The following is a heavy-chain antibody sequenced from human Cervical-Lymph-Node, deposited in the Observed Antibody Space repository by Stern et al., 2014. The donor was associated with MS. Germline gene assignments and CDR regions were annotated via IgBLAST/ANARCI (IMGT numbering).Heavy chain of an antibody. D-gene: IGHD1-14*01. CDR3: ARDSRGTVTTAVGFYYGMDV. CDR1: GDTFSRHA. J-gene: IGHJ6*02. CDR2: VMPMFGTS. Sequence: QVQLVQSGAEVKKPGSSVKVSCKTSGDTFSRHAISWLRQAPGQGIEWMGGVMPMFGTSYYAQKFQGRINVTADESTSTVYLELSSLRSEDTAVYYCARDSRGTVTTAVGFYYGMDVWGQGTTVTVSS. V-gene: IGHV1-69*01.